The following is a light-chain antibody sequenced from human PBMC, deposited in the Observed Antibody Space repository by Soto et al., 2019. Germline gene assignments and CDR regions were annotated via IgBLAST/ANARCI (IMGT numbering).Light chain of an antibody. CDR2: GAS. J-gene: IGKJ4*01. CDR3: QQYGSSLLT. V-gene: IGKV3-20*01. Sequence: EIVLTQSPGTLSLSPGERATLSCRASQSVSSSYLAWYQQKPGQAPRLLIYGASSRATGIPDRFSGSGSGTDFTRTISRREPEDFAVYYCQQYGSSLLTFGGGTKVEIK. CDR1: QSVSSSY.